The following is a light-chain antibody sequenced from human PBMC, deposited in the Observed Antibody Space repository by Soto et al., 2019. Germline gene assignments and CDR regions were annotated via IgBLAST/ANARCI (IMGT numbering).Light chain of an antibody. CDR2: ATR. Sequence: QSALTQPASVSGSPGQSITISCTGTSSDVGNYNLVSWYQQHPGKAPKLIIYATRKRPSGVSNRYSGSKSGNTASLTTSGLQAEDEATYHCCSYAGSITFTFGGGTKLTVL. CDR1: SSDVGNYNL. V-gene: IGLV2-23*02. J-gene: IGLJ2*01. CDR3: CSYAGSITFT.